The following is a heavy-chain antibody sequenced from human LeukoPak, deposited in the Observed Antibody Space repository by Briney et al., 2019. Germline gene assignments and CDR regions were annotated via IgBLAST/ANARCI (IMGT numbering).Heavy chain of an antibody. Sequence: GGSLRLSCAASGFTFSESWMSWVRQAPGKGLEWVAAIKDDGSEKDYVDSVKGRFTISRDNAKNSLYLQMNILRAEDTAVYYCATYTNWVAGDVWGQGTTVSVSS. CDR3: ATYTNWVAGDV. CDR1: GFTFSESW. J-gene: IGHJ6*02. CDR2: IKDDGSEK. V-gene: IGHV3-7*01. D-gene: IGHD1-1*01.